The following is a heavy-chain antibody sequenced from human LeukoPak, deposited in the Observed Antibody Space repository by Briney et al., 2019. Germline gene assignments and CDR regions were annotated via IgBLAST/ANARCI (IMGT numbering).Heavy chain of an antibody. CDR3: ARAIAAAGTWRPFNWFDP. J-gene: IGHJ5*02. D-gene: IGHD6-13*01. Sequence: ASVKVSCKASGYTFTSYGISWVRQAPGQGLEWMGWISAYNGNTNYAQKLQGRVTMTTDTSTSTAYMELRSLRSDDTAVYYCARAIAAAGTWRPFNWFDPWGQGTLVTVSS. CDR1: GYTFTSYG. V-gene: IGHV1-18*01. CDR2: ISAYNGNT.